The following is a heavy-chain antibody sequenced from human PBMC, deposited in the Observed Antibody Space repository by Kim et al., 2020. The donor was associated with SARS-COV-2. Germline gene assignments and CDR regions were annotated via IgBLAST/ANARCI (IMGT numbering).Heavy chain of an antibody. CDR2: IFYSGST. J-gene: IGHJ4*02. D-gene: IGHD3-22*01. V-gene: IGHV4-59*08. CDR1: GGSISSYY. Sequence: SETLSLTCTVPGGSISSYYWSWIRQPPGKGLEWIGFIFYSGSTNYNPSLKSRVSISVDTSKHQFSLKLSSVTAADTAVYYCARLISTSGGYFDYWGQGTLVTVSS. CDR3: ARLISTSGGYFDY.